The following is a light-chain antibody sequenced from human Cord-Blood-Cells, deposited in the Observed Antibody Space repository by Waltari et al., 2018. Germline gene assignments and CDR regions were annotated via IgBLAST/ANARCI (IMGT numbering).Light chain of an antibody. Sequence: QSVLTQPPSASGTPGQRVTISCSGSSSNIGSNYVYWYQQLPGTAPKLLIYRNIQRPSGVPDRFSGSKSGTSASLAIRGLRSEDEADYYCAAWDDSLSGPVFGGGTKLTVL. CDR2: RNI. CDR3: AAWDDSLSGPV. CDR1: SSNIGSNY. V-gene: IGLV1-47*01. J-gene: IGLJ3*02.